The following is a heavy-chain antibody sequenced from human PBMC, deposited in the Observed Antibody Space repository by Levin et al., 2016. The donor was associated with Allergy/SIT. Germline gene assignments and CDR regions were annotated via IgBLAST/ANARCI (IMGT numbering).Heavy chain of an antibody. Sequence: GESLKISCAASGFTFSSYGMHWVRQAPGKGLEWVAVIWYDGSNKYYADSVKGRFTISRDNSKNTLYLQMNSLRAEDTAVYYCARADSRGSGGSCYVVWGQGTLVTVSS. CDR1: GFTFSSYG. D-gene: IGHD2-15*01. J-gene: IGHJ4*02. CDR2: IWYDGSNK. CDR3: ARADSRGSGGSCYVV. V-gene: IGHV3-33*01.